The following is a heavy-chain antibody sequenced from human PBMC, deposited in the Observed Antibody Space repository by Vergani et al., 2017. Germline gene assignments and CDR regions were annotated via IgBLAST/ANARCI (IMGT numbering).Heavy chain of an antibody. Sequence: EVQLLESGGGLVQPGGSLRLSCAASGFTFSSYAMSWVRQAPGKGLEWVSAISGSSGSTYYADSVKGRFTISRDNSKNTLYLQMNSLRAEDTAVYYCASGHGAVAGTEGFDYWGQGTLVTVSS. J-gene: IGHJ4*02. D-gene: IGHD6-19*01. CDR3: ASGHGAVAGTEGFDY. CDR1: GFTFSSYA. V-gene: IGHV3-23*01. CDR2: ISGSSGST.